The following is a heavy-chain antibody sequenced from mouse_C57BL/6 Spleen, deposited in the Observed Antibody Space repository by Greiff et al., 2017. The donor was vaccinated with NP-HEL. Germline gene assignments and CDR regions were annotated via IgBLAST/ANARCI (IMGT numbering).Heavy chain of an antibody. V-gene: IGHV1-15*01. CDR1: GYTFTDYE. CDR2: IDPETGGT. J-gene: IGHJ3*01. Sequence: VQLQQSGAELVRPGASVTLSCKASGYTFTDYEMHWVKQTPVHVLEWIGAIDPETGGTAYNQKFKGKAILTADKSSSTAYMELRSLTSEDSAVYYCTRSYGSSLAWFAYWGQGTLVTVSA. D-gene: IGHD1-1*01. CDR3: TRSYGSSLAWFAY.